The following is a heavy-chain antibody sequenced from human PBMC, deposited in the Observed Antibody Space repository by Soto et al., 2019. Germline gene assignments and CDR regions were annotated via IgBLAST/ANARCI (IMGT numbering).Heavy chain of an antibody. Sequence: GGSLRLSCAASGFTVSSNYMSWVRQAPGKGLEWVSAIYSGGSTYYADSVKGRFTISRDNSKNTLYLQMNSLRAEDTAVYYCARDLVVEYYYGMDVWGQGTTVTVSS. V-gene: IGHV3-53*01. J-gene: IGHJ6*02. CDR1: GFTVSSNY. D-gene: IGHD3-22*01. CDR3: ARDLVVEYYYGMDV. CDR2: IYSGGST.